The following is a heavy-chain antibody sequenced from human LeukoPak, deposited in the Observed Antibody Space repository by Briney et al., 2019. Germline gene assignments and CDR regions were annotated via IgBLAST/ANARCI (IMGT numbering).Heavy chain of an antibody. CDR1: GFTFSNAW. Sequence: GSLRLSCAASGFTFSNAWMNWVRQPPGKGLEWIGEINHSGSTNYNPSLKSRVTISVDTSKNQFSLKLSSVTAADTAVYYCARETPSYDAFDIWGQGTMVTVSS. CDR2: INHSGST. V-gene: IGHV4-34*01. D-gene: IGHD1-26*01. CDR3: ARETPSYDAFDI. J-gene: IGHJ3*02.